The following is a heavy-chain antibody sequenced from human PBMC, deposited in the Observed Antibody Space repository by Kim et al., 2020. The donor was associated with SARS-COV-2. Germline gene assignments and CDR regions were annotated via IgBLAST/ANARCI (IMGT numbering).Heavy chain of an antibody. CDR2: ISWNSGSI. CDR1: GFTFDDYA. V-gene: IGHV3-9*01. D-gene: IGHD6-13*01. J-gene: IGHJ4*02. CDR3: AKDWNAGIYSSTTFDY. Sequence: GGSLRLSCAASGFTFDDYAMHWVRQAPGKGLEWVSGISWNSGSIGYADSVKGRFTISRDNAKNSLYLQMNSLRAEDTALYYCAKDWNAGIYSSTTFDYWGQGTLVTVSS.